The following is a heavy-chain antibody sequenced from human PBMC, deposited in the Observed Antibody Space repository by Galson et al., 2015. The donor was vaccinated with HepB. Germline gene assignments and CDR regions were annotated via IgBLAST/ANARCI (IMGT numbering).Heavy chain of an antibody. V-gene: IGHV3-9*01. D-gene: IGHD6-13*01. CDR3: AKDTEYLAAAGPIDY. CDR2: ISWNSGSI. Sequence: SLRLSCAASGFTFDDYAMHWVRQAPGKGLEWVSGISWNSGSIGYADSVKGRFTISRDNAKNSLYLQMNSLRAEDTALYYCAKDTEYLAAAGPIDYWGQGTLVTVSS. CDR1: GFTFDDYA. J-gene: IGHJ4*02.